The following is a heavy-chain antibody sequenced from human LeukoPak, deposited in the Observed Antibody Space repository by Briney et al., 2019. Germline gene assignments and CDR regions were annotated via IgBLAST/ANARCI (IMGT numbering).Heavy chain of an antibody. CDR1: GFTVSSNY. V-gene: IGHV3-66*02. D-gene: IGHD4-23*01. Sequence: GGSLRLSCAASGFTVSSNYMSWVRQAPSQGLEWVSVIYTGGGTYHADSVKGRFTISRDNSKNTLFLQMDSLRAEDTAVYYCARLYGGNSEGDYWGQGTLVTVSS. CDR3: ARLYGGNSEGDY. CDR2: IYTGGGT. J-gene: IGHJ4*02.